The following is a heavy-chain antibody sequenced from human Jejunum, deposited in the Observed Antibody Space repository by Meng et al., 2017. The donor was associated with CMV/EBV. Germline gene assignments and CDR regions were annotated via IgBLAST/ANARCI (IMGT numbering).Heavy chain of an antibody. Sequence: FSGSAVPWGRQASGKGLEWVGRIRGKAHSYATAYAASVKGRFTISRDDSKNTAYLQMNSLKTEDTAVYYCTRADSSNYGSLFDYWGQGTLVTVSS. CDR1: FSGSA. J-gene: IGHJ4*02. CDR2: IRGKAHSYAT. D-gene: IGHD4-11*01. V-gene: IGHV3-73*01. CDR3: TRADSSNYGSLFDY.